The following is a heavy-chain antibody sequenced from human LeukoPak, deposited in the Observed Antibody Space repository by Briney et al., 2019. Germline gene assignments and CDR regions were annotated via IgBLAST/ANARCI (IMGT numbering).Heavy chain of an antibody. CDR1: GFTFSDYY. V-gene: IGHV3-11*04. CDR2: ISSSGSTI. D-gene: IGHD2-15*01. CDR3: AKDIVVVVAAISAFDI. J-gene: IGHJ3*02. Sequence: GGSLRLSCAASGFTFSDYYMSWIRQAPGKGLEWVSYISSSGSTIYYADSVKGRFTISRDNAKNSLYLQMNSLRAEDTAVYYCAKDIVVVVAAISAFDIWGQGTMVTVSS.